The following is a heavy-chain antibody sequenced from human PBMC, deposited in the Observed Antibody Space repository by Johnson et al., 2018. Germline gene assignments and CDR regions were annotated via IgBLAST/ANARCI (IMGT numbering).Heavy chain of an antibody. V-gene: IGHV3-15*07. J-gene: IGHJ3*02. CDR1: GFTFSNAW. Sequence: VQLQESGGGLVEPGGSLTLSCEASGFTFSNAWMNWVRRAPGKGLEWVGRIKSNTDGGTTDYAEPVKGRFTITRDESKNTLFLHMNSLKTEDTAVYYCSTTWDSAEEAFDIWGQGTMVTVSS. CDR3: STTWDSAEEAFDI. D-gene: IGHD1-26*01. CDR2: IKSNTDGGTT.